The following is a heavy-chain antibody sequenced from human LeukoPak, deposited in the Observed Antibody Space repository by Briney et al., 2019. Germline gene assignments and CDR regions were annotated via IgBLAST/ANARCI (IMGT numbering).Heavy chain of an antibody. CDR2: ISSRGSII. J-gene: IGHJ4*02. CDR1: GFTFSSCS. V-gene: IGHV3-48*02. CDR3: ARDWDY. Sequence: GGSLRLSCAASGFTFSSCSMNWVRQAPGKGLEWVSYISSRGSIIYYADSVKGRFTISRDNAKNSLYLQMNSLRDKDTAVYYCARDWDYWGQGTLVTVSS.